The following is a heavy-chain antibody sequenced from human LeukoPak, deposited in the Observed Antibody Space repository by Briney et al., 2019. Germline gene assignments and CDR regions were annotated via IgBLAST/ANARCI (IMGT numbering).Heavy chain of an antibody. Sequence: SETLSLTCAVSGYSISSGYYWGWIRQPPGKGLEWIGSIYHSGSTYYNPSHKSRVTISVDTSKNQSSLKLSSVTAADTAVYYCASSPYYDFWSGYLGNNWFDPWGQGTLVTVSS. D-gene: IGHD3-3*01. CDR2: IYHSGST. CDR1: GYSISSGYY. CDR3: ASSPYYDFWSGYLGNNWFDP. J-gene: IGHJ5*02. V-gene: IGHV4-38-2*01.